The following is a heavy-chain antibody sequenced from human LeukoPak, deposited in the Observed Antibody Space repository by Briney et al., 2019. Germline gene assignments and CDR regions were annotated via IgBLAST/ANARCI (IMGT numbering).Heavy chain of an antibody. CDR3: ADRVVAGPHNAFDI. CDR1: GGSISSSNW. CDR2: IYHSGTT. D-gene: IGHD6-19*01. Sequence: PSETLSLTCAVSGGSISSSNWWSWVRQPPGKGLEWIGEIYHSGTTNYNPSLKSRVTVSVDKSKNQFSLNLNSVTAADTAVYYCADRVVAGPHNAFDIWGQGTMVTVSS. V-gene: IGHV4-4*02. J-gene: IGHJ3*02.